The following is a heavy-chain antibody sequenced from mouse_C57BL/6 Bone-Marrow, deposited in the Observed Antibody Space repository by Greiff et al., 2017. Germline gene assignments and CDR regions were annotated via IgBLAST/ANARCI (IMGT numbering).Heavy chain of an antibody. CDR1: GYTFTSYW. CDR3: ARSDLVRPPFAY. V-gene: IGHV1-55*01. Sequence: QVQLQQPGAELVKPGASVKMSCKASGYTFTSYWITWVKQRPGQGLEWIGDIYPGSGSTKYNEKFKSKATLTVDTSSSTAYMQLSSLTSEDSAVYYCARSDLVRPPFAYWGQGTLVTVSA. J-gene: IGHJ3*01. CDR2: IYPGSGST. D-gene: IGHD1-2*01.